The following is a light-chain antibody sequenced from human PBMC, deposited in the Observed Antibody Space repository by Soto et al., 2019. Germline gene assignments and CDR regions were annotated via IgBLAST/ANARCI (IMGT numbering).Light chain of an antibody. V-gene: IGLV2-14*03. J-gene: IGLJ1*01. Sequence: QSALTQPASVSGSPGQSIAISCPGTSSDVGSYNSVSWYQQYPGKAPKLMIHDVTNRPSGISDRFSGSKSGNTASLTISGLQAEDEADYYCSSLTSSTSYVFGTGTKLTVL. CDR1: SSDVGSYNS. CDR3: SSLTSSTSYV. CDR2: DVT.